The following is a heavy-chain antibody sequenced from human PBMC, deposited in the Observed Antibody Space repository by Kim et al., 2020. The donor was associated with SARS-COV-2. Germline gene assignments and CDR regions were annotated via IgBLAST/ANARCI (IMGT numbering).Heavy chain of an antibody. V-gene: IGHV4-39*07. Sequence: SETLSLTCTVSGGSISSSSYYWAWIRQPPGKGLEWIGSIYYSGSTHYNPSLKSRVTVSVDTSRNQFSLKLTSVTAADTAVYYCARDLRDYGSGIDYWGQGTLVTVSS. CDR3: ARDLRDYGSGIDY. CDR2: IYYSGST. CDR1: GGSISSSSYY. D-gene: IGHD3-10*01. J-gene: IGHJ4*02.